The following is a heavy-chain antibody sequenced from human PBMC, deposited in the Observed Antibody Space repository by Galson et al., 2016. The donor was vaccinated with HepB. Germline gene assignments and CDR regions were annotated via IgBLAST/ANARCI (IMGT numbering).Heavy chain of an antibody. D-gene: IGHD6-19*01. CDR2: TYYRSKWYN. V-gene: IGHV6-1*01. Sequence: ISGDSVSTNRVAWDWIRQSPSRGLEWLGRTYYRSKWYNDYAVSVKSRITINPDTSKNQFSLQLKSVTPEDTAVYYCARSPTSAVAVAGYFDYWGQGTLVTVSA. J-gene: IGHJ4*02. CDR1: GDSVSTNRVA. CDR3: ARSPTSAVAVAGYFDY.